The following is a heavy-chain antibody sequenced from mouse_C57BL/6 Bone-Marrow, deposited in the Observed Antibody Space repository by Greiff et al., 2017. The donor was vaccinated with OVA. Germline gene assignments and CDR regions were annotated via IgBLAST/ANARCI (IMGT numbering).Heavy chain of an antibody. D-gene: IGHD2-2*01. V-gene: IGHV1-69*01. CDR3: ASYGYDDAWFAY. Sequence: VQLQQSGAELVMPGASVKLSCKASGYTFTSYWMHWVKQRPGQGLEWIGEIDPSDSYTNYNQKFKGKSTLTVDKSSSTAYMQLSSLTSEDSAVYYCASYGYDDAWFAYWGQGTLVTVSA. CDR1: GYTFTSYW. J-gene: IGHJ3*01. CDR2: IDPSDSYT.